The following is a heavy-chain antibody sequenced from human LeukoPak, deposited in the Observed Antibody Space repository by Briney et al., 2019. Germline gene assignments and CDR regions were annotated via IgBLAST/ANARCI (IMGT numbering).Heavy chain of an antibody. D-gene: IGHD3/OR15-3a*01. CDR2: IYTSGST. J-gene: IGHJ5*02. V-gene: IGHV4-61*02. CDR1: GGSISSGSYY. CDR3: GRDWGRTGDNWFDP. Sequence: SQTLSLTCTVSGGSISSGSYYWSWIRLPAGKGLEWIGRIYTSGSTNYNPSLKSRVTISVDTSKNQFSLKLSSVTAADTAVYYGGRDWGRTGDNWFDPWGQGTLVTVSS.